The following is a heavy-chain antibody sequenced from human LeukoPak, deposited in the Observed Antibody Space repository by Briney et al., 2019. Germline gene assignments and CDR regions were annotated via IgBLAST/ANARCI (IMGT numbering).Heavy chain of an antibody. Sequence: QPGRSLRLSCTVSGFNFGDFAMSWVRQAPGKGLEWLGFIRSTIYGGTTDYAASVKGRFTISRDDSKSIAYLQMNSLKTEDTAMYYCTRDYPASFDVWGQGTLVTVSS. J-gene: IGHJ3*01. CDR3: TRDYPASFDV. CDR1: GFNFGDFA. CDR2: IRSTIYGGTT. V-gene: IGHV3-49*04.